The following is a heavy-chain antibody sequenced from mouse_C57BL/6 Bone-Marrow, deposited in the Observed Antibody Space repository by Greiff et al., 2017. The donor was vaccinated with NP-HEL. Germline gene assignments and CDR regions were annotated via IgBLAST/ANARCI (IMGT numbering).Heavy chain of an antibody. D-gene: IGHD1-1*01. CDR1: GFTFSDAW. CDR2: IRHKANNHAT. J-gene: IGHJ4*01. V-gene: IGHV6-6*01. CDR3: TRDYGSSYGNYYAMDY. Sequence: EVKLMESGGGLVQPGGSMKLSCAASGFTFSDAWMDWVRQSPEKGLEWVAEIRHKANNHATYYAESVKGRFTISRDDSKSSVYLQMNSLRAEDTGIYYCTRDYGSSYGNYYAMDYWGQGTSVTVSS.